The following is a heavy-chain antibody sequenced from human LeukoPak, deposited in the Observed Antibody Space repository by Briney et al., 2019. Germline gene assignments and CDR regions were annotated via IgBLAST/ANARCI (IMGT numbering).Heavy chain of an antibody. Sequence: AGGSLRLSCAASGFTFSSYSMNWVRQAPGKGLEWVSSISTSSSYINYADSVKGRFTISRDNAKNSLYLQMNSLRAEDTAVYYCARGQNGLFDYWGQGTLVTVSS. J-gene: IGHJ4*02. CDR3: ARGQNGLFDY. CDR1: GFTFSSYS. CDR2: ISTSSSYI. D-gene: IGHD2-8*01. V-gene: IGHV3-21*01.